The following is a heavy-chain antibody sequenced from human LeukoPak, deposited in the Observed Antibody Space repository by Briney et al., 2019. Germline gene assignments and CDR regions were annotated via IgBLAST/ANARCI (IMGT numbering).Heavy chain of an antibody. Sequence: GGSLRLSCAASGFTFSCCAMHWVRQAPGKVLEWVSAVSANGGTTHYADSVKGRFTTSRDNSKNTLSLQMNSLRAEDTAVYYCAKSSPYYDFWSGRLYYFDYWGQGTLVTVSS. V-gene: IGHV3-23*01. CDR2: VSANGGTT. D-gene: IGHD3-3*01. CDR3: AKSSPYYDFWSGRLYYFDY. J-gene: IGHJ4*02. CDR1: GFTFSCCA.